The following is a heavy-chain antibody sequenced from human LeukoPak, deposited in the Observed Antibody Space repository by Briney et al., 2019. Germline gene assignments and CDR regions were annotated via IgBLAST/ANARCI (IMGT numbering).Heavy chain of an antibody. Sequence: PGKSLRLSCAASGFTFSGYPIHWVRQAPGKGLEWVSAISGSGGSTYYADSVKGRFTISRDNSKNTLYLQMNSLRAEDTAVYYCASPTGDFDHWGQGTLVTVSS. J-gene: IGHJ4*02. D-gene: IGHD1-1*01. CDR3: ASPTGDFDH. CDR2: ISGSGGST. CDR1: GFTFSGYP. V-gene: IGHV3-23*01.